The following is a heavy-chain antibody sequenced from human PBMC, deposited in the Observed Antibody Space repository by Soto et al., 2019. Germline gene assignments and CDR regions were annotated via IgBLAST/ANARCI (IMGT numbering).Heavy chain of an antibody. CDR1: GFSLSKPRLG. J-gene: IGHJ4*02. Sequence: GPTLVNPTETLTLTCTVSGFSLSKPRLGVSWIRQPPGKALEWLAHIFSSDEKSYSTSLKSRLTISRDTSKSQVVLTMTNMDPVDTATYYCARIPSYTSGWYFDYWGQGALVTVSS. CDR3: ARIPSYTSGWYFDY. D-gene: IGHD6-19*01. CDR2: IFSSDEK. V-gene: IGHV2-26*01.